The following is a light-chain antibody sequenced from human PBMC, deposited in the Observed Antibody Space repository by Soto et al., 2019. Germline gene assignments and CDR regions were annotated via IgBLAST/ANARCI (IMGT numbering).Light chain of an antibody. J-gene: IGLJ1*01. Sequence: QSVLTQPPSASGSPGQSVTICCTGTSSDVGGYNYVSWYQHHPGKAPKLIIYEVDERPSGVPDRFSGSKSGNTASLTVSGLQAEDEADYYCSSYVGSNNFPYVVGTGTKVTV. CDR1: SSDVGGYNY. CDR2: EVD. V-gene: IGLV2-8*01. CDR3: SSYVGSNNFPYV.